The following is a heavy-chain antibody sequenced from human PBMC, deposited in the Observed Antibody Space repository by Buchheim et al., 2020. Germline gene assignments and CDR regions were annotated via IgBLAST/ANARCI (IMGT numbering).Heavy chain of an antibody. CDR2: ISSGAGGI. V-gene: IGHV3-23*01. CDR3: AKDGYSSGWGFDY. CDR1: GYTFSNYA. J-gene: IGHJ4*02. D-gene: IGHD6-19*01. Sequence: EVQLLESGGGLVQPGGSVRLSCVGSGYTFSNYAMSWVRQAPGKGLEWVSAISSGAGGIKYADSVKDRFTISRDNSRTTLYLQMNSLTAEDTAIYYCAKDGYSSGWGFDYWGQGTL.